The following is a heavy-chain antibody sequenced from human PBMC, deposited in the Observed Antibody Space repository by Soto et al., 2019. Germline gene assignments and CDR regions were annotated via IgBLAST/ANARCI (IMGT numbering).Heavy chain of an antibody. CDR1: GFTFSSYA. V-gene: IGHV3-23*01. J-gene: IGHJ4*02. CDR3: AKYVVLLIAAGGRHFDY. CDR2: ISGSGGSS. D-gene: IGHD6-13*01. Sequence: PGGSLRLSCAASGFTFSSYAMSWVRQAPGKGLEWVSAISGSGGSSYYADSVKGRFSISRDNSKSTLYVQMNNLRDEDTAVYYCAKYVVLLIAAGGRHFDYWGQGXLVTVYS.